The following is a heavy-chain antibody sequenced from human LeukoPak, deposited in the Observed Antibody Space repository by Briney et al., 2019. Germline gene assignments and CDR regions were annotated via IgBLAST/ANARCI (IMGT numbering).Heavy chain of an antibody. CDR2: ISSGSKYI. V-gene: IGHV3-21*01. CDR1: VFTFSSYT. D-gene: IGHD5-18*01. CDR3: ARALSYSYGSMDF. J-gene: IGHJ4*02. Sequence: GGSLRLSCAASVFTFSSYTMNWVRQAPGKGLEWVSSISSGSKYIYNADSVKGRFTISRDNAKNSLYLQMNSLRAEDTAVYYCARALSYSYGSMDFWGQGTLVIVSS.